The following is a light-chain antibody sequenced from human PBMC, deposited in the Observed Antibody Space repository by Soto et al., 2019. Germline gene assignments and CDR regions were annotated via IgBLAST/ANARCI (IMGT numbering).Light chain of an antibody. CDR1: SSDVGKYDY. Sequence: QSVLTQPPSASGSPGQSVTISCTGTSSDVGKYDYVSWFQHHPGKAPNLIIYEVSKRPSGVPDRFSGSKSGSTASLPVSGLQAEDEADFYCSSYAGSDTAYVFGTWTKVNV. J-gene: IGLJ1*01. CDR2: EVS. V-gene: IGLV2-8*01. CDR3: SSYAGSDTAYV.